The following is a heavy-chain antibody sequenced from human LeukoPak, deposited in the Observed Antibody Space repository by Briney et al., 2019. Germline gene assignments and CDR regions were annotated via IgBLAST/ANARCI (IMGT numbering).Heavy chain of an antibody. Sequence: GASVKVSCKASGYTFTGYYMHWVRQAPGQGLEWMGWINPNSGGTTYAQKFQGRVTMTRDTSISTAYMELSRLRSDDTAVYYCARAPLGYCSGGSCSDAFDIWGQGTMVTVSS. D-gene: IGHD2-15*01. CDR1: GYTFTGYY. CDR2: INPNSGGT. J-gene: IGHJ3*02. CDR3: ARAPLGYCSGGSCSDAFDI. V-gene: IGHV1-2*02.